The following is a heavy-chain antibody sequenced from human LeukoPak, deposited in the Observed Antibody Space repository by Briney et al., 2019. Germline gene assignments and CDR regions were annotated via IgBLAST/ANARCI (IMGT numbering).Heavy chain of an antibody. CDR3: ARDKYYYDSSGYGFDI. V-gene: IGHV4-39*07. D-gene: IGHD3-22*01. CDR1: GGSISSSSYY. Sequence: SETLSLTRTVSGGSISSSSYYWGGIRQPPGTGLEWIGSIYYSGSTYYNPSLKSRVTISVDTSKNQFSLKLSSVTAADTAVYYCARDKYYYDSSGYGFDIWGQGTMVTVSS. CDR2: IYYSGST. J-gene: IGHJ3*02.